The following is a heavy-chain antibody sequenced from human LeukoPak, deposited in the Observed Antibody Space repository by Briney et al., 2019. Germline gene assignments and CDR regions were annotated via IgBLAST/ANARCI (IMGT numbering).Heavy chain of an antibody. CDR2: SIPIFGTA. CDR1: GGTFSSYA. CDR3: ASAPRIKYYYYYGMDV. Sequence: SVKVSCKASGGTFSSYASSWVRQAPGQGLEWMGGSIPIFGTANYAQKFQGRVTITADESTRTAYLELSSLRSEDTAVYYCASAPRIKYYYYYGMDVWGKGTTVTVSS. V-gene: IGHV1-69*13. J-gene: IGHJ6*04.